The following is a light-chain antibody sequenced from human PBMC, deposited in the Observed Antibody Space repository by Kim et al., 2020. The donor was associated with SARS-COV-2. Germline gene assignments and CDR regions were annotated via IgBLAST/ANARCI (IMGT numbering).Light chain of an antibody. CDR3: GTWDSSLGAGV. Sequence: QSVLTQPPSVSAAPGQTVTISCSGSSSNIGNNYVSWYQQLPGTAPKLLIYDNNKRPSGIPDRFSGSKSGTSATLGITGLQTGDEADYYCGTWDSSLGAGVFGGGTQLTVL. J-gene: IGLJ3*02. V-gene: IGLV1-51*01. CDR2: DNN. CDR1: SSNIGNNY.